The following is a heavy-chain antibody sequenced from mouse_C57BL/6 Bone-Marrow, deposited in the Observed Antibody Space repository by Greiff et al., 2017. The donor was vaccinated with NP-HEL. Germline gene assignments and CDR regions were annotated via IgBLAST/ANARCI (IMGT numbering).Heavy chain of an antibody. CDR2: IYPGDGDT. CDR3: ARGFITTVVVDY. CDR1: GYAFSSSW. Sequence: QVQLQQSGPELVKPGASVKISCKASGYAFSSSWMNWVKQRPGKGLEWIGRIYPGDGDTNYNGKFKGEATLTADKSSSTAYMQLSSLTSEDSAVYFCARGFITTVVVDYWGQGTTLTVSS. D-gene: IGHD1-1*01. V-gene: IGHV1-82*01. J-gene: IGHJ2*01.